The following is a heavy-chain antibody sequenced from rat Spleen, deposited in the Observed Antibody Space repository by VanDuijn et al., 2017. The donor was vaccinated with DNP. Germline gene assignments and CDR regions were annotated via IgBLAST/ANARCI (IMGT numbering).Heavy chain of an antibody. J-gene: IGHJ3*01. CDR1: GFIFSNYW. Sequence: EVQLVESGGGPVQPGRSLKLSCVASGFIFSNYWMTWIRQAPGKGLEWVASISTTGDNTYYSDSVKGRFTISRDNAKSTQYLQMDSLRSEDTATYYCARSDSYGFPYWGKGTLVTVSS. CDR2: ISTTGDNT. D-gene: IGHD1-2*01. CDR3: ARSDSYGFPY. V-gene: IGHV5-31*01.